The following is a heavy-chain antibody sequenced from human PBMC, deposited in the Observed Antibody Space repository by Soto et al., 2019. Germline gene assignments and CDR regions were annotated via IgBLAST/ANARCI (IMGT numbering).Heavy chain of an antibody. V-gene: IGHV3-23*01. CDR2: IGTGGGGT. Sequence: PGGSLRLSCAASGFTFSSYAMSWVRQAPGKGLEWVSVIGTGGGGTYYADSVKGRFTISRDNSKNTLYLQMSSLRAEDTAVYYCAKALGTTTDNNQFDPWGQGTLVTVSS. CDR1: GFTFSSYA. D-gene: IGHD1-1*01. CDR3: AKALGTTTDNNQFDP. J-gene: IGHJ5*02.